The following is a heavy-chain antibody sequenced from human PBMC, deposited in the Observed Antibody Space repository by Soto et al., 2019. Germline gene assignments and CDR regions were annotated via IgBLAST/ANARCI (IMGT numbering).Heavy chain of an antibody. Sequence: GGSLRLSCAASGFTFSSYSMNWVRQAPGKGLEWVSSISSSSYIYYADSVKGRFTISRDNAKNSLYLQMNSLRAEDTAVYYCARDRIAAAGIYYFDYWGQGTLVTVSS. J-gene: IGHJ4*02. V-gene: IGHV3-21*01. CDR3: ARDRIAAAGIYYFDY. CDR2: ISSSSYI. D-gene: IGHD6-13*01. CDR1: GFTFSSYS.